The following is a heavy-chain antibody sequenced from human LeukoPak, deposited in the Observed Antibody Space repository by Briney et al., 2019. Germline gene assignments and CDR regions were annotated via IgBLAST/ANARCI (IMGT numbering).Heavy chain of an antibody. CDR2: IYYSGST. CDR3: ATHLIAAAGPRRGYYYMDV. D-gene: IGHD6-13*01. J-gene: IGHJ6*03. CDR1: GGSISSSSYY. Sequence: SETLSLTCTVSGGSISSSSYYWGWIRQPPGKGLEWIGSIYYSGSTYYNPSLKSRVTISVDTSKNQFSLKLSSVTAADTAVYYCATHLIAAAGPRRGYYYMDVWGKGTTVTVSS. V-gene: IGHV4-39*07.